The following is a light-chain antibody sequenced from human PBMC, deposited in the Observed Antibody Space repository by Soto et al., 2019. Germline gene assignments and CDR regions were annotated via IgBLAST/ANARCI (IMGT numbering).Light chain of an antibody. CDR1: QNIGDTY. Sequence: EIVLTQTPATLSLSPGERATLSCSASQNIGDTYLAWYHQKPGQAPRLLIYDASARGTGIPDRVSGSGSGTDFTLTISRLEPDDFALYYCHQYSRSPVTFSPLTFGGGSKVEIK. CDR3: HQYSRSPVTFSPLT. J-gene: IGKJ4*01. CDR2: DAS. V-gene: IGKV3-20*01.